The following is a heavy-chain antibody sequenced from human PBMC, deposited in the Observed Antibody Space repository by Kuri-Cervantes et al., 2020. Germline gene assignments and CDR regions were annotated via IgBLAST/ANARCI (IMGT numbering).Heavy chain of an antibody. CDR1: GFTFSSYA. D-gene: IGHD2-15*01. CDR2: ISYDGNNK. V-gene: IGHV3-30-3*01. CDR3: ARLWGYCSGGSCYSNTFDI. Sequence: GESLKISCTASGFTFSSYAMHWVRQAPGKGLEWVAVISYDGNNKYYTDSVKGRFTISRDNSKNTLYLQMNSLRAEDTAVYYCARLWGYCSGGSCYSNTFDIWGQGTMVTVSS. J-gene: IGHJ3*02.